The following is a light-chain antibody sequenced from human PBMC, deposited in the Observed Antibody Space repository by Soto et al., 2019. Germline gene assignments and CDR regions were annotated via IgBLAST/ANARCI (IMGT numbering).Light chain of an antibody. CDR1: SSDVGSYNS. J-gene: IGLJ2*01. CDR3: SSYTTSATLV. Sequence: LTQPASVSGSPGQSIAISCTGTSSDVGSYNSVSWYQQFPGKAPKLILYAVTNRPSGVSNRFSGSKSGNTASLTISGLQAEDEADYFCSSYTTSATLVFGVGTKLTVL. V-gene: IGLV2-14*01. CDR2: AVT.